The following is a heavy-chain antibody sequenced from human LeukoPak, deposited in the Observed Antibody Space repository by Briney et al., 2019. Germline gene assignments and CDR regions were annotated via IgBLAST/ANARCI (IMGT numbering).Heavy chain of an antibody. J-gene: IGHJ4*02. CDR3: ARDIGRSGYFHPLRSAAYYFDY. CDR1: GFTFSDYY. D-gene: IGHD3-22*01. V-gene: IGHV3-11*01. Sequence: GGSLRLSCAASGFTFSDYYMSWIRQAPGKGPEWVSYISSSGSTIYYADSVKGRFTISRDNAKNSLYLQMNSLRAEDTAVYYCARDIGRSGYFHPLRSAAYYFDYWGQGTLVTVSS. CDR2: ISSSGSTI.